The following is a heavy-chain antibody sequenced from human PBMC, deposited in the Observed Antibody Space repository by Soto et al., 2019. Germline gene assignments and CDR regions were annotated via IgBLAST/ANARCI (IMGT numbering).Heavy chain of an antibody. J-gene: IGHJ4*02. CDR3: ERHRDRGYSYSDY. Sequence: PSETLSLTCTVSGGSISSNSYYWGWIRQPPGKGLEWIGSVYYTETTYYNPSLKSRVTISVDTSKNQFSLKLSSVTAAETAVYYCERHRDRGYSYSDYWGQGTLVTVSS. CDR2: VYYTETT. V-gene: IGHV4-39*01. CDR1: GGSISSNSYY. D-gene: IGHD5-18*01.